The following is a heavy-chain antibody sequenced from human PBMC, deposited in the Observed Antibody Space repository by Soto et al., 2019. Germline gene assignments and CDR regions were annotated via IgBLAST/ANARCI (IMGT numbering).Heavy chain of an antibody. Sequence: GASVKVSCKASGYTFTSFDINWVRQASGQGLEWMGWMNPNSGNTNFAQKFQGRVTLTTDTSTSTAYMELRSLRSDDTAVYYCARDVVGYCSRTSCPLDFWGQGTQVTVSS. CDR1: GYTFTSFD. CDR2: MNPNSGNT. V-gene: IGHV1-8*01. CDR3: ARDVVGYCSRTSCPLDF. D-gene: IGHD2-2*01. J-gene: IGHJ4*02.